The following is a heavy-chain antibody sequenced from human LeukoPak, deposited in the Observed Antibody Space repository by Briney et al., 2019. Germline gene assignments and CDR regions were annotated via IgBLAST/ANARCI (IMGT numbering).Heavy chain of an antibody. D-gene: IGHD4-17*01. CDR2: IYNSGST. CDR1: GGSISSYY. V-gene: IGHV4-4*08. CDR3: ARDSTVTTYFEY. Sequence: SDTLSLTRTLSGGSISSYYWRWIRQPPGKGLEGIGNIYNSGSTTSNPSLKSRVSISVETSTNRFSLRLSSVTAADTAVYYCARDSTVTTYFEYWG. J-gene: IGHJ1*01.